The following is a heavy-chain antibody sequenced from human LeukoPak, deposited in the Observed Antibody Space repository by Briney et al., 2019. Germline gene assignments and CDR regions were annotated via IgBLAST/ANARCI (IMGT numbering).Heavy chain of an antibody. CDR2: IYHSGTT. CDR1: GGSISSGSSS. J-gene: IGHJ5*02. D-gene: IGHD3-9*01. Sequence: SETLSLTCAVSGGSISSGSSSWSWIRQPPGKGLEWIGYIYHSGTTFYNPSLKSRVTMSIDRSQNQFSLKLTSVTAADTALYYCARGIFVSPAVFDPWGQGILVTVSS. V-gene: IGHV4-30-2*01. CDR3: ARGIFVSPAVFDP.